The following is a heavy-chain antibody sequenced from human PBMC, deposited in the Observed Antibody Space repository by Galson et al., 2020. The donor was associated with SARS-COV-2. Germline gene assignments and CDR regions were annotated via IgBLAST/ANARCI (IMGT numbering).Heavy chain of an antibody. D-gene: IGHD6-13*01. J-gene: IGHJ4*02. Sequence: GGSLRLSCAASGFTFSSYWMSWVRQAPGKGLEWVAKIKQDGREKYYVDSVKGRFTISRDNAKNSLYLQMNSLRAEDTAVYYCARVPSSSWYFDYWGQGTLVTVSS. CDR1: GFTFSSYW. V-gene: IGHV3-7*03. CDR3: ARVPSSSWYFDY. CDR2: IKQDGREK.